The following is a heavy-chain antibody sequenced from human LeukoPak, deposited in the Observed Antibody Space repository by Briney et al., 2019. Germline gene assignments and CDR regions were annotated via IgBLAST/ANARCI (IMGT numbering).Heavy chain of an antibody. CDR2: INPNSGGT. Sequence: GAPAKVSCKASGYSFIGYYMHWVRQAPGQGLEWMGWINPNSGGTNYAQKFQGRVTMTRDTSISTAYMELSRLRSDDTAVYYCARDTPYYYDSSGYYSGDTFDIWGQGTMVTVSS. D-gene: IGHD3-22*01. V-gene: IGHV1-2*02. J-gene: IGHJ3*02. CDR1: GYSFIGYY. CDR3: ARDTPYYYDSSGYYSGDTFDI.